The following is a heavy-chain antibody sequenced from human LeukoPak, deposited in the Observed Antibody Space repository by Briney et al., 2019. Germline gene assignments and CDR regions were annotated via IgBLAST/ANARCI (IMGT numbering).Heavy chain of an antibody. CDR2: ISDDGSNK. CDR3: ARGPPYSSGWLRYFDY. J-gene: IGHJ4*02. D-gene: IGHD6-19*01. V-gene: IGHV3-30-3*01. CDR1: GFTFSIYA. Sequence: GGSLRLSCAASGFTFSIYAMHWVRQAPGKGLEWVVFISDDGSNKYYADSVKGRFTISRENSKNTLYLEMNSLRAEDTAVYHCARGPPYSSGWLRYFDYWGQGTLVTVSS.